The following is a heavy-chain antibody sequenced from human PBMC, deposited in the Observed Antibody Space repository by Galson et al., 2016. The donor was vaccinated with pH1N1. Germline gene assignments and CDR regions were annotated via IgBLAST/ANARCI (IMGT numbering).Heavy chain of an antibody. J-gene: IGHJ4*02. CDR2: IKPNSGDT. CDR1: GYTFTGYY. D-gene: IGHD2-8*01. CDR3: ARGRYCNNRDCFMGIDY. Sequence: SVKVSCKASGYTFTGYYIHWVRQAPGQGLEWMGWIKPNSGDTKYAQKFQGRVTMTRDTSISTAYMELSSLRSDDTAIYYCARGRYCNNRDCFMGIDYWGQGTLVTVSS. V-gene: IGHV1-2*02.